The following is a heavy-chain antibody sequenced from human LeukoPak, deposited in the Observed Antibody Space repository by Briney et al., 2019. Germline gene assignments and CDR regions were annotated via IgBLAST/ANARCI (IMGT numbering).Heavy chain of an antibody. V-gene: IGHV1-69*04. CDR3: ATGYYYDSSGYYPSYFDY. J-gene: IGHJ4*02. D-gene: IGHD3-22*01. CDR1: GGTFSSYA. CDR2: IIPILGIA. Sequence: ASVKVSCKASGGTFSSYAISWVRQAPGQGLEWMGRIIPILGIANYAQKFQGRVTITADKSTSTAYMELSSLRSEDTAVYYCATGYYYDSSGYYPSYFDYWGQGTLVTVSS.